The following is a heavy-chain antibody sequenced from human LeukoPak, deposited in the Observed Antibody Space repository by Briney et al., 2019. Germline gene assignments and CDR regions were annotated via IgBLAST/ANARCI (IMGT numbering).Heavy chain of an antibody. D-gene: IGHD6-13*01. CDR2: INHSGST. CDR1: GGSFSGYY. J-gene: IGHJ4*02. Sequence: SETLSLTCAVYGGSFSGYYWSWIRQPPGKGLEWIGEINHSGSTNYNPSLKSRVTISVDTSKNQFSLKLSPVTAADTAVYYCARRGGHSSSGPRYFDYWGQGTLVTVSS. V-gene: IGHV4-34*01. CDR3: ARRGGHSSSGPRYFDY.